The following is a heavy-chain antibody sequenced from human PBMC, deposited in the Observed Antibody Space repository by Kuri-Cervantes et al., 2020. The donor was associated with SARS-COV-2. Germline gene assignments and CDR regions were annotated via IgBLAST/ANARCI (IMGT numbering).Heavy chain of an antibody. CDR2: IIPILGIA. V-gene: IGHV1-69*10. J-gene: IGHJ4*02. Sequence: SVKVSCKASGGTFSSYAISWVRQAPGQGLEWMGGIIPILGIANYAQKFQGRVTITADKSTSTAYMELSSLRSEDTAVYYCARQGWDDYGDYEDYWGQGTLVTVSS. CDR3: ARQGWDDYGDYEDY. CDR1: GGTFSSYA. D-gene: IGHD4-17*01.